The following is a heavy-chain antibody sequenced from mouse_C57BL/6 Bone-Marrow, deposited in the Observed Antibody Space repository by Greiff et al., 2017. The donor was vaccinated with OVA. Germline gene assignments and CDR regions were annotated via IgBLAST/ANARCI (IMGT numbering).Heavy chain of an antibody. Sequence: QVQLQQSGPGLVQPSQSLSITCTASGFSLTSYGVHWVRQSPGKGLEWLGVICSGGSTDYNAAFISRLSISKDNSKSQVFFNMNSMQADDTAIYYCDRGELRLHWYIDVWGTGTTVTVAS. CDR3: DRGELRLHWYIDV. J-gene: IGHJ1*03. V-gene: IGHV2-2*01. CDR2: ICSGGST. D-gene: IGHD3-2*02. CDR1: GFSLTSYG.